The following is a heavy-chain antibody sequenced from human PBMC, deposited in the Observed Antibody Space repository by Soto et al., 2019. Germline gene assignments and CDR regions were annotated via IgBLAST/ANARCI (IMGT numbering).Heavy chain of an antibody. CDR1: GDSFSFYG. D-gene: IGHD3-22*01. CDR2: INPSDGNS. CDR3: ARDRLRCYDSSGFYS. Sequence: QIQLLQSGAEWRKPGASVKVSCKASGDSFSFYGINWVRQAHGQGLAWMGWINPSDGNSNFAQKFEDRVTMTTATSTNTVFLELRSLKSDDTAIYYFARDRLRCYDSSGFYSWGQGTMVIFSS. J-gene: IGHJ4*02. V-gene: IGHV1-18*01.